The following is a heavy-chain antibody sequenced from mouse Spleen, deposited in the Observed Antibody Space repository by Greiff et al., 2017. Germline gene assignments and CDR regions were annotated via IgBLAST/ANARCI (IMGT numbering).Heavy chain of an antibody. V-gene: IGHV1-7*01. CDR3: ARIYSNYGAWFAY. CDR2: INPSSGYT. Sequence: QVQLQQSGAELAKPGASVKLSCKASGYTFTSYWMHWVKQRPGQGLEWIGYINPSSGYTKYNQKFKDKATLTADKSSSTAYMQLSSLTYEDSAVYYCARIYSNYGAWFAYWGQGTLVTVSA. D-gene: IGHD2-5*01. CDR1: GYTFTSYW. J-gene: IGHJ3*01.